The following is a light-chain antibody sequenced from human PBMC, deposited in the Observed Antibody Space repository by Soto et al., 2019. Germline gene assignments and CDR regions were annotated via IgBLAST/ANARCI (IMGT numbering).Light chain of an antibody. CDR1: SSDVGAYDL. V-gene: IGLV2-14*01. J-gene: IGLJ1*01. CDR3: SSYTSSSTPYV. Sequence: QSVLTQRASVSGSPGQSVTISCTGTSSDVGAYDLVCWYQQHPGKAPKLMIYDVSNRPSGVSNRFSGSKSGNTASLTISGLQAEDEADYYCSSYTSSSTPYVFGTGTKVTVL. CDR2: DVS.